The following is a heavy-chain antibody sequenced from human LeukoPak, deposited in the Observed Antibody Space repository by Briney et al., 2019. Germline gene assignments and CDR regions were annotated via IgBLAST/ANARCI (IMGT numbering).Heavy chain of an antibody. CDR2: INPNSGGT. D-gene: IGHD3-22*01. CDR3: ARDLGYDSSGYWY. CDR1: GYTFTGYY. J-gene: IGHJ4*02. Sequence: ASVKVSCKAFGYTFTGYYMHWVRQAPGQGLEWMGWINPNSGGTNYAQKFQGRVTMTRDTSISTAYMELSRLTSDDTAVYYCARDLGYDSSGYWYWGQGTLVTVSS. V-gene: IGHV1-2*02.